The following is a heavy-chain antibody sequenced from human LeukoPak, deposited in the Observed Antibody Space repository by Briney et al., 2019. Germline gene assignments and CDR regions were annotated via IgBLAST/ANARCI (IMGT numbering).Heavy chain of an antibody. CDR2: ISSSGSAI. Sequence: PGGSLRLSCAASGFPLSSYSINWVRPAPGKGLEWVSYISSSGSAIYYVDSVKGRFTVSRDNAKNSLFLQMNSPRAEDTAVYYCVRVKGSYFDYWGQGALVTVSS. D-gene: IGHD2-15*01. V-gene: IGHV3-48*01. CDR3: VRVKGSYFDY. J-gene: IGHJ4*02. CDR1: GFPLSSYS.